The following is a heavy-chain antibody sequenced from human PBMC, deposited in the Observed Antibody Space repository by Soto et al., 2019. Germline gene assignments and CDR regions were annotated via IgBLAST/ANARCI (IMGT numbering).Heavy chain of an antibody. J-gene: IGHJ6*03. D-gene: IGHD2-15*01. Sequence: GGSLRLSCAASGFTFSDYYMSWIRQAPGKGLEWVSYISSSGSTIYYADSVKGRFTISRDNAKNSLYLQMNSLRAEDTAVYYCARVAYCSGGSCYVYYYYMDVWGKGTTVTVSS. CDR1: GFTFSDYY. CDR2: ISSSGSTI. CDR3: ARVAYCSGGSCYVYYYYMDV. V-gene: IGHV3-11*01.